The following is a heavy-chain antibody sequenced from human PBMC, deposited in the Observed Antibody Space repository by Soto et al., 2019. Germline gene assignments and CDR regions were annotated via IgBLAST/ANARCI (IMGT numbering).Heavy chain of an antibody. CDR2: ISAYNGNT. D-gene: IGHD3-10*01. V-gene: IGHV1-18*01. J-gene: IGHJ4*02. Sequence: GASVKVSCKASSYTFTSYGISWVRQAPGQGLEWMGWISAYNGNTNYAQKLQGRVTMTTDTSTSTAYMELRSLRSDDTAVYYCARDSLSVYYGSGSYYPFDYWAREPWSPSP. CDR1: SYTFTSYG. CDR3: ARDSLSVYYGSGSYYPFDY.